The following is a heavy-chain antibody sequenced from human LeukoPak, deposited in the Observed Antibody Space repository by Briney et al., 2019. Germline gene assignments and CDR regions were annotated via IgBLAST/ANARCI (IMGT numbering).Heavy chain of an antibody. CDR1: GFTFSNFD. Sequence: HPGGSLRLSCAASGFTFSNFDMHWVRQAPGKGLXXVXFIRYDGGDKYFVDSVKGRFTISRDNSKNILYLQMYRLSAEDTAVYYCAKNRLGQTYADSFEIWGQGAMVSVSS. D-gene: IGHD2/OR15-2a*01. V-gene: IGHV3-30*02. J-gene: IGHJ3*02. CDR3: AKNRLGQTYADSFEI. CDR2: IRYDGGDK.